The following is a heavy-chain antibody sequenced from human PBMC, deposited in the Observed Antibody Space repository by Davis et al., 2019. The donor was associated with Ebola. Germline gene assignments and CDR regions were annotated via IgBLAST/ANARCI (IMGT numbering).Heavy chain of an antibody. CDR2: ISAYNGNT. J-gene: IGHJ4*02. Sequence: AASVKVSCKASGYIFTSYGISWVRQAPGQGLEWMGWISAYNGNTNYAQKLQGRVTMTTDTSTSTAYMELRSLRSDDTAVYYCATVISDRQQLVYFDYWGQGTLVTVSS. CDR3: ATVISDRQQLVYFDY. V-gene: IGHV1-18*01. D-gene: IGHD6-13*01. CDR1: GYIFTSYG.